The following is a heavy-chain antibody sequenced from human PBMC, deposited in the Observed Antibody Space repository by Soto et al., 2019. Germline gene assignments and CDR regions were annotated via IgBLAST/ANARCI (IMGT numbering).Heavy chain of an antibody. Sequence: SETLSLTCTFSGGSISSGGYYLSWIRQHPGKGLEWIGYIYYSGSTYYNPSLKSRVTISVDTSKNQFSLKLSSVTAADTAVYYCARDRAGGVVAANYYYYYGMDVWGQGTTVTVSS. V-gene: IGHV4-31*03. CDR2: IYYSGST. CDR1: GGSISSGGYY. CDR3: ARDRAGGVVAANYYYYYGMDV. J-gene: IGHJ6*02. D-gene: IGHD2-15*01.